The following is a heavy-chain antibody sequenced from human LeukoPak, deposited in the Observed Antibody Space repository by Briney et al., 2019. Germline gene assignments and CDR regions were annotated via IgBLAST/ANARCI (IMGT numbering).Heavy chain of an antibody. CDR2: ISSSSSYI. CDR1: GFTFSSYS. D-gene: IGHD6-13*01. CDR3: ASLFHEYSSSWNAFDI. Sequence: GGSLRLSCAASGFTFSSYSMNWVRQAPGKGLEGVSSISSSSSYIYYADSVKGRFTISRDNAKNSLYLQMNSLRAEDTAVYYCASLFHEYSSSWNAFDIWGQGTMVTVSS. J-gene: IGHJ3*02. V-gene: IGHV3-21*01.